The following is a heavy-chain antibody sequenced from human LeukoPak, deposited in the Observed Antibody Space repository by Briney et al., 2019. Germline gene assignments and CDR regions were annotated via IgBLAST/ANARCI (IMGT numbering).Heavy chain of an antibody. CDR2: ISYDGSNK. J-gene: IGHJ4*02. Sequence: GGSLRLSCAASGFTFSSYAMHWVRQAPGKGQEGVAVISYDGSNKYYADSVKGRFTISRDNSKNTLYLQMNSLRAEDTAVYYRARDWEQWLVLDYWGQGTLVTVSS. V-gene: IGHV3-30-3*01. D-gene: IGHD6-19*01. CDR1: GFTFSSYA. CDR3: ARDWEQWLVLDY.